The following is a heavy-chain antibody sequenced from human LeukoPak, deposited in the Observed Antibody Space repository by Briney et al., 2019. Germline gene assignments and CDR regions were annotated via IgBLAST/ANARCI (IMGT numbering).Heavy chain of an antibody. CDR1: GFTFSSYA. J-gene: IGHJ5*02. D-gene: IGHD3-22*01. V-gene: IGHV3-23*01. Sequence: GGSLRLSCAASGFTFSSYAMSWVRQAPGKGLEWVSAISGSGGSTYYADSAKGRFTISRDNSKNTLYLQMNSLRAEDTAVYYCAKDRYYDSSGYYPNWFDPWGQGTLVTVSS. CDR3: AKDRYYDSSGYYPNWFDP. CDR2: ISGSGGST.